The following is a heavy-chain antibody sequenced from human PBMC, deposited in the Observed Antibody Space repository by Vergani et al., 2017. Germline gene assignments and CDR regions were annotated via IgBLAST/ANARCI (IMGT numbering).Heavy chain of an antibody. D-gene: IGHD5-24*01. J-gene: IGHJ4*02. CDR1: GFTFSSYG. Sequence: QVQLVESGGGVVQPGRSLRLSCAASGFTFSSYGMHWVRQAPGKGLEGVAVISYDGSNKYYAESVKGRFTISRDNSKNTLYLQMNSLRAEDTAVYYCAKDRLEMATIYDFDYWGQGTLVTVSS. CDR2: ISYDGSNK. V-gene: IGHV3-30*18. CDR3: AKDRLEMATIYDFDY.